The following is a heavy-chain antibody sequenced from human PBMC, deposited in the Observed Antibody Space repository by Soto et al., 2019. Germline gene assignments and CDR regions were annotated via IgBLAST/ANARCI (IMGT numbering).Heavy chain of an antibody. Sequence: GGALSVSFTVSGFAFNNYGINGVRQATQQRMECVSSISKSEYTHYSDSVNGHFTISRDNAKNIAPLTMNTLRVEATAVYYCAREDSIIIPAVSDCCGQGTLVTVSS. CDR3: AREDSIIIPAVSDC. D-gene: IGHD2-2*01. CDR1: GFAFNNYG. J-gene: IGHJ4*02. V-gene: IGHV3-21*01. CDR2: ISKSEYTH.